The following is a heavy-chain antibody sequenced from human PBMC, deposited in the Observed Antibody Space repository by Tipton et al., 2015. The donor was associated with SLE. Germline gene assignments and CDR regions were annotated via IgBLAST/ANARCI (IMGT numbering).Heavy chain of an antibody. CDR3: ARHVGGFWSGSSFDD. J-gene: IGHJ4*02. V-gene: IGHV4-34*01. CDR2: INHSGST. CDR1: GGSFSGYY. Sequence: TLSHTCAVYGGSFSGYYWSWIRQPPGKGLEWIGEINHSGSTNYSPSLESRVTISVDTSKNQFSLMLSSVTAADTAVYYCARHVGGFWSGSSFDDWGQGTLVTVSS. D-gene: IGHD3-3*01.